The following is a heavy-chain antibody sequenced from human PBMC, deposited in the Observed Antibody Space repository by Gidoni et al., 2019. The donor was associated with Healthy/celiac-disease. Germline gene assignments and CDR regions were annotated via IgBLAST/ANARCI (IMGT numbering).Heavy chain of an antibody. CDR3: ARVVYYDSSGFAY. D-gene: IGHD3-22*01. V-gene: IGHV3-21*01. J-gene: IGHJ4*02. CDR2: ISSSSTYI. Sequence: EVQLVESGGGLVKPGGYLRLSCAASGFTFSYYNMNWVRQAPGKGLEWVSSISSSSTYIYYADSVKGRFTISRDNAKNSLYLQMNSLRAEDTAVYYCARVVYYDSSGFAYWGQGTLVTVSS. CDR1: GFTFSYYN.